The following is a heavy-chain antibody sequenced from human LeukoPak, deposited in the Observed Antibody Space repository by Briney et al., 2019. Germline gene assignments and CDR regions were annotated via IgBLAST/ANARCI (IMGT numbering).Heavy chain of an antibody. Sequence: GGSLRLYCAASGFTFNNYAMSWIRQAPGKGLEWVSTISASGGGTHYADSVKGRFTISRDSSKNTMYVQMNSLRVEDTAVYYCAKDLRGYCGGDCYSAEYWGQGTLVTVSS. CDR3: AKDLRGYCGGDCYSAEY. J-gene: IGHJ4*02. CDR1: GFTFNNYA. D-gene: IGHD2-21*02. CDR2: ISASGGGT. V-gene: IGHV3-23*01.